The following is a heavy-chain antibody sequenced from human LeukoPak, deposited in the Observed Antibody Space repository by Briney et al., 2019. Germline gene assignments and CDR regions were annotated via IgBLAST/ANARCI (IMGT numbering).Heavy chain of an antibody. CDR3: ARDVYLWFGAPGWFDP. D-gene: IGHD3-10*01. Sequence: ASVKVSCKVSGYTLTELSMHWVRQALGKGLEWMGGFDPEHGETIYAQKFEGRVTMTEDTSTDTAYMELSSLRSEDTAVYYCARDVYLWFGAPGWFDPWGQGTLVTVSS. V-gene: IGHV1-24*01. CDR2: FDPEHGET. CDR1: GYTLTELS. J-gene: IGHJ5*02.